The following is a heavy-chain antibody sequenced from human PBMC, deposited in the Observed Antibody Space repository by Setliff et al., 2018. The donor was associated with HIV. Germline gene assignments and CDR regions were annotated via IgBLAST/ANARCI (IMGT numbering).Heavy chain of an antibody. V-gene: IGHV4-34*01. CDR3: ARGGRSLAAQTWFDP. J-gene: IGHJ5*02. CDR2: INHSGST. Sequence: SETLSLTCAVYGGSFSDYYWSWIRQPPGKWMEWIGEINHSGSTNYNPSLKSRVTISVDTSKNQFSLKLSSVTAADTAVYYCARGGRSLAAQTWFDPWGQGTLVTVSS. CDR1: GGSFSDYY. D-gene: IGHD6-6*01.